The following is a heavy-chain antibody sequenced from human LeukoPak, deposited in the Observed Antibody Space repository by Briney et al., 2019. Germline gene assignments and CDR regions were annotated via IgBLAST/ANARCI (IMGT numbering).Heavy chain of an antibody. V-gene: IGHV3-23*01. Sequence: GGSLRLSCAASGFTFSSYAMSWVRQAPGKGLEWVSGISGSGGSTYYADSVKGRFTISRDNSKNTLYLQMNSLRAEDTAVYYCAKGGYYDSSGYYYGYYFDYWGQGTLVTVSS. CDR1: GFTFSSYA. D-gene: IGHD3-22*01. J-gene: IGHJ4*02. CDR2: ISGSGGST. CDR3: AKGGYYDSSGYYYGYYFDY.